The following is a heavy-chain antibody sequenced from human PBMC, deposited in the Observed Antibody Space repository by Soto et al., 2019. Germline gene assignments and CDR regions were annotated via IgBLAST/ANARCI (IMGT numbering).Heavy chain of an antibody. Sequence: EVQLVESGGGLVQPGGSLRLSCAASGLTVSSNDMHWVRQAPGKGLECVSIIYSADNTFYVDSVKGRFIISRDNSKNTVYLQMNSLRADDTAVYYCARGSLYWGQGTLVTVSS. CDR3: ARGSLY. J-gene: IGHJ4*01. CDR1: GLTVSSND. V-gene: IGHV3-66*01. CDR2: IYSADNT.